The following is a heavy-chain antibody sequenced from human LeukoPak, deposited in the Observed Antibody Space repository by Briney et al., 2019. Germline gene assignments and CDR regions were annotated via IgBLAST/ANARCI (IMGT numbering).Heavy chain of an antibody. D-gene: IGHD2-15*01. V-gene: IGHV3-53*04. J-gene: IGHJ6*02. CDR2: IYSGGST. CDR3: ARYCSGGSCQYGMDV. Sequence: GGSLRLSCAASGFTVSSNYMSWVRQAPGKGLEWVSVIYSGGSTYYADSVKGRFTISRHNSKNTLYLQMNSLRAEDTAVYYCARYCSGGSCQYGMDVWGQGTTVTVSS. CDR1: GFTVSSNY.